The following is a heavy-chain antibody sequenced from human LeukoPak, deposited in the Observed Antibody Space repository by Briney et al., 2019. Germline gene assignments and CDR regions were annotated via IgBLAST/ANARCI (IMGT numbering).Heavy chain of an antibody. J-gene: IGHJ4*02. D-gene: IGHD1-1*01. CDR2: ISSGSSSI. CDR1: GFTFSSYT. CDR3: ARDSPARTKRKQAYPIGDY. Sequence: AGGSLRLSCAASGFTFSSYTMNWVRQAPGKGLEWVSYISSGSSSIYYADSVKGRFTISRDDAKDSLYLQMNSLRVEDTAVYYCARDSPARTKRKQAYPIGDYWRQATVVTVSS. V-gene: IGHV3-48*01.